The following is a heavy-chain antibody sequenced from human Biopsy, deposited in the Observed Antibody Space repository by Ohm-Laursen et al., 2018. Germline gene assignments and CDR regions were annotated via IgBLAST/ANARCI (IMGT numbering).Heavy chain of an antibody. V-gene: IGHV1-69*06. J-gene: IGHJ1*01. CDR3: ATKLAGYFHH. CDR1: EGTFSNYG. Sequence: SSVKVSCKAPEGTFSNYGVNWVRQAPGQGLEWLGGNIPILGTGNYAQKFQDRVTVAADTSTSTATMELRSLRSDDTAVYYCATKLAGYFHHWGQGALVIVSS. CDR2: NIPILGTG.